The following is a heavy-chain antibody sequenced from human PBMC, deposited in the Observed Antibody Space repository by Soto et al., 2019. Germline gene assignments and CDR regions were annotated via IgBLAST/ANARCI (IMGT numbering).Heavy chain of an antibody. D-gene: IGHD6-13*01. J-gene: IGHJ1*01. Sequence: QVQLVQSGAEVKKPGASVKVSCKASGYTFTSYAMHWVRQAPGQRLEWMGWINAGNGNTKYSQKFQGRVTITSDTAASTAYMELRSLRSEDTAVYYCARAFSSSWYYLQHWGQGTLVTVSS. CDR2: INAGNGNT. CDR3: ARAFSSSWYYLQH. CDR1: GYTFTSYA. V-gene: IGHV1-3*01.